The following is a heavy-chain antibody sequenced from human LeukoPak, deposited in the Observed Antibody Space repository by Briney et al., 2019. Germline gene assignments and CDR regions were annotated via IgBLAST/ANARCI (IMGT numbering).Heavy chain of an antibody. CDR2: ISYDGSNK. CDR3: ARESCSGGSCPPVHAFDI. CDR1: GFTFSSYA. Sequence: GGSLRLSCAASGFTFSSYAMHWVRQAPGKGLEWVAVISYDGSNKYYADSVKGRFTISRDNSKNTLYLQMNSLRAEDTAVYYCARESCSGGSCPPVHAFDIWGQGTMVTVSS. D-gene: IGHD2-15*01. V-gene: IGHV3-30-3*01. J-gene: IGHJ3*02.